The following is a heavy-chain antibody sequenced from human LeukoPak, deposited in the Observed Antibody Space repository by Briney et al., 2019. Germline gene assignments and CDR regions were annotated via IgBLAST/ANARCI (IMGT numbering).Heavy chain of an antibody. CDR2: IYYSEST. Sequence: SETLSLTCTVSGGSISSSSYYWGWIRQPPGKGLEWFGSIYYSESTYYNPSLKSRVTISVDTSKNQSSLKLSSVTAADTAVYYCARLSGHDSSGYYPRSYYMDVWGKGTTVTVSS. D-gene: IGHD3-22*01. J-gene: IGHJ6*03. CDR1: GGSISSSSYY. CDR3: ARLSGHDSSGYYPRSYYMDV. V-gene: IGHV4-39*01.